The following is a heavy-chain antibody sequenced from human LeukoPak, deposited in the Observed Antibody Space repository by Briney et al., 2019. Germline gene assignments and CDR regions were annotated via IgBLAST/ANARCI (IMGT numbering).Heavy chain of an antibody. D-gene: IGHD2-2*01. CDR2: IIPILGIA. V-gene: IGHV1-69*04. Sequence: SVKVSCKASGGTFSSYAINWVRQAPGQGLEWMGRIIPILGIANYAQKFQGRVTITADKSTSTAYMELSSLRSEDTAVYYCARGPDCSSTSCYEDYYYYGMDVWGQGTTVTVSS. CDR3: ARGPDCSSTSCYEDYYYYGMDV. CDR1: GGTFSSYA. J-gene: IGHJ6*02.